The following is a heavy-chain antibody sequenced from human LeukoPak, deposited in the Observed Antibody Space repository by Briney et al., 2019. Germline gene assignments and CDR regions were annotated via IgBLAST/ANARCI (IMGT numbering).Heavy chain of an antibody. D-gene: IGHD6-13*01. J-gene: IGHJ4*02. CDR3: VKEGYSSSWYPHDNYFDY. CDR2: VWYDGSNK. CDR1: GFMFSSSG. V-gene: IGHV3-33*06. Sequence: RPWRSLRLSCAASGFMFSSSGMHWVRQAPGKGLEWVAVVWYDGSNKYSADSVKGRFTISRDNSKNTLYLQMNSLRAEDTAVYYCVKEGYSSSWYPHDNYFDYWGQGTLVTASS.